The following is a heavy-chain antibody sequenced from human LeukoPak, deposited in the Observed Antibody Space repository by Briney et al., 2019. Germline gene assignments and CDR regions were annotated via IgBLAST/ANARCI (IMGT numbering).Heavy chain of an antibody. V-gene: IGHV1-18*01. Sequence: ASVKVSCKASGSTFTSYGISWVRQAPAQGLEWMGWISAYNGNTNYAQKLQGRVTMTTDTSTSTPYMELRSLRSDDTAVYYCAALGGYDSSSYHAPSFDYWGQGTLVTVSS. D-gene: IGHD3-22*01. J-gene: IGHJ4*02. CDR1: GSTFTSYG. CDR2: ISAYNGNT. CDR3: AALGGYDSSSYHAPSFDY.